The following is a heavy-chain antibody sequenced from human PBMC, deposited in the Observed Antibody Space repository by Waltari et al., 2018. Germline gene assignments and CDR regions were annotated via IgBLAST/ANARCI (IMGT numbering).Heavy chain of an antibody. CDR3: ARDGSGVAGWVSMY. J-gene: IGHJ4*02. D-gene: IGHD3-3*01. Sequence: QVQLQESGPGLVEPSETLSLTCRVSGFSISSGYWWGWIRQPPGKGLEWIGLIHHSGTTYYNPALKSRVTISVDTSKNQFSLKLSSVTATDTAVYYCARDGSGVAGWVSMYWGQGTLVTVSS. CDR1: GFSISSGYW. CDR2: IHHSGTT. V-gene: IGHV4-38-2*02.